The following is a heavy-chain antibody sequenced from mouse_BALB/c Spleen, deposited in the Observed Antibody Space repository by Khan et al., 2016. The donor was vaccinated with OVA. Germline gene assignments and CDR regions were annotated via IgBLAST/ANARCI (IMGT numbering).Heavy chain of an antibody. V-gene: IGHV3-2*02. Sequence: EVQLLESGPGLVKPSQSLSLTCTVTGYSITSNYAWNWIRQFPGNKLEWMGYISYSGSTNYNPSLKSRLSITQDPSKNQFFLQLNSVTTEDIATSYCAIVKYHGYAMDYCGQGTSITVSS. J-gene: IGHJ4*01. CDR2: ISYSGST. CDR1: GYSITSNYA. CDR3: AIVKYHGYAMDY.